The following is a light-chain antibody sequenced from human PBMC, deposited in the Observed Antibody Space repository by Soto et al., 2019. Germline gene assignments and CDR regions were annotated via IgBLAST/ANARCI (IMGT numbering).Light chain of an antibody. Sequence: EIVLTQSPGTLSLSPGERATLSCRASQSVSSSYLAWYQQKPGQAPRLLIYGASSRATGIPDRFSGSGSGTDFTLTINRLEPEEFAVDYCQQYGSSITFGQGTRLEIK. CDR2: GAS. CDR3: QQYGSSIT. CDR1: QSVSSSY. V-gene: IGKV3-20*01. J-gene: IGKJ5*01.